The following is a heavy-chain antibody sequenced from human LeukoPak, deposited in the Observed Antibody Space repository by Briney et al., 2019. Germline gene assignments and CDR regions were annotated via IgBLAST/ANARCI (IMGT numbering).Heavy chain of an antibody. CDR2: ISYDGSNK. CDR3: ARGRVYYDFWSGYPD. J-gene: IGHJ4*02. V-gene: IGHV3-30-3*01. CDR1: GFTFSSYA. Sequence: GGSLRLSCAASGFTFSSYAMHWVRQAPGKGLEWVAVISYDGSNKYYADSVKGRFTISRDNSKNTLYLQMNGLRAEDTAVYHCARGRVYYDFWSGYPDWGQGTLVTVSS. D-gene: IGHD3-3*01.